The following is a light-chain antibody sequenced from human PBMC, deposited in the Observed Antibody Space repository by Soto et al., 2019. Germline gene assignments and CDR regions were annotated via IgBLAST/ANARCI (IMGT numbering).Light chain of an antibody. CDR2: EVS. CDR3: SSYTISDTLDV. V-gene: IGLV2-14*01. Sequence: QSALAQPASVSGSPGQSITISCTGTSGDIGDYKSVSWYQQHTGKAPKLLISEVSNRPSGVSDRFSGSKSGNTASLTISGLQADDEADYYCSSYTISDTLDVFGSGTKVTVL. CDR1: SGDIGDYKS. J-gene: IGLJ1*01.